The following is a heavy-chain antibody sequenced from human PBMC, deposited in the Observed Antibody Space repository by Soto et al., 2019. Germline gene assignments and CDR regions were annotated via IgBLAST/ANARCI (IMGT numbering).Heavy chain of an antibody. V-gene: IGHV3-9*01. CDR1: GFRFEDYA. Sequence: EVQLVESGGGLVQPGRSLRLSCAASGFRFEDYAMHWVRQAPGKGLEWVSGIAWNSDIIGYADTVKGRFTISRDKAKTSLSLQMNSLRPEDTALYYSAKYHYGSAISGMDVWGQGPTVTVSS. D-gene: IGHD3-10*01. CDR3: AKYHYGSAISGMDV. CDR2: IAWNSDII. J-gene: IGHJ6*02.